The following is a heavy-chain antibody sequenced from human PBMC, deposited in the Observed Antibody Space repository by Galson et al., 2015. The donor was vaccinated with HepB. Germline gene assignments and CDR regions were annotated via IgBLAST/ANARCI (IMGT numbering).Heavy chain of an antibody. D-gene: IGHD3-10*01. CDR3: ARGDGPGSYLIDY. CDR1: GFTFSTYA. Sequence: SLRLSCAVSGFTFSTYAMHWVRQAPGRGLEWVAVISYDGSNKPDSVKGRFTISRDNSKNTVYLQMNSLRAEDTAVCYCARGDGPGSYLIDYWGLGTLVTVSS. V-gene: IGHV3-30*04. J-gene: IGHJ4*02. CDR2: ISYDGSNK.